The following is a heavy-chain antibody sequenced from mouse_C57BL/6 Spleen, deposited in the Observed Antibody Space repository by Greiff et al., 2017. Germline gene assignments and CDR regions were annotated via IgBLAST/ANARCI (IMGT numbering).Heavy chain of an antibody. V-gene: IGHV1-64*01. J-gene: IGHJ4*01. Sequence: QVQLQQPGAELVKPGASVKLSCKASGYTFTSYWMHWVKQKPGQGLEWIGMIHPNSGSTNYNEKFKSKATLTVDKSSSTAYMQLSSLTSEDSAVYYCARLLRDAMDYWGQGTSVTVSS. CDR3: ARLLRDAMDY. D-gene: IGHD1-1*01. CDR1: GYTFTSYW. CDR2: IHPNSGST.